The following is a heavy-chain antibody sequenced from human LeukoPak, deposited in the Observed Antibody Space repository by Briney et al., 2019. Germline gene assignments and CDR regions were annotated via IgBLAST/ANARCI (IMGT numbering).Heavy chain of an antibody. CDR2: INHSGST. D-gene: IGHD6-19*01. CDR3: ARSSGWRDAFDF. CDR1: GGSFSGYY. Sequence: PSETLSLTCAVYGGSFSGYYWSWIRQPPGKGLEWIGEINHSGSTNYNPSLKSRVTISVDTSKNQFSLKLSSVTAADTAVYYCARSSGWRDAFDFWGRGTMVTVSS. J-gene: IGHJ3*01. V-gene: IGHV4-34*01.